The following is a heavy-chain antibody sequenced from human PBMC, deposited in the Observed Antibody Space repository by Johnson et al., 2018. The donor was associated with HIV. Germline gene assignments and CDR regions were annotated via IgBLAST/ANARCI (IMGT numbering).Heavy chain of an antibody. D-gene: IGHD6-6*01. CDR2: ISYDGSNK. V-gene: IGHV3-30-3*01. CDR1: GFTFSSYA. J-gene: IGHJ3*01. CDR3: AKDLSSSSL. Sequence: QVQLVESGGGVVQPGRSLRLSCAASGFTFSSYAMHWVRQAPGKGLEWVAVISYDGSNKYYADSVKGRFTISRDNSKNTLYLQMNSLRAEDTAVYYCAKDLSSSSLWGQGTMVTVSS.